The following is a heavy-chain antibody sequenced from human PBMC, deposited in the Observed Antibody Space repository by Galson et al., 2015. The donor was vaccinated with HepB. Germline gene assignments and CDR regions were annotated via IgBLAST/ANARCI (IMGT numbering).Heavy chain of an antibody. V-gene: IGHV3-53*01. CDR1: GFSVSSNY. CDR2: IYGGSNT. Sequence: SLRLSCAASGFSVSSNYMNWVRQAPGKGLEWVSVIYGGSNTYYADLVKGRFTISRDDSKNTVYLQMNSLRGEDTAVYYCAQLGTGYWGQGTLVTVSS. CDR3: AQLGTGY. J-gene: IGHJ4*02. D-gene: IGHD7-27*01.